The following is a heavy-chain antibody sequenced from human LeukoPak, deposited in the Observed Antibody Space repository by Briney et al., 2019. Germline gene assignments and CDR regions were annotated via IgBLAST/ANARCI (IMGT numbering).Heavy chain of an antibody. V-gene: IGHV1-24*01. CDR1: GYTLTELS. Sequence: ASVKVSCKVSGYTLTELSMHWVRQAPGKGLEWMGGFDPEDGETIYAQKFQGRVTMTEDTSTDTAYMELSSLRSEDTAVYYCATVHYGSGSPPLFDYWGQGTLVTVSP. CDR2: FDPEDGET. CDR3: ATVHYGSGSPPLFDY. D-gene: IGHD3-10*01. J-gene: IGHJ4*02.